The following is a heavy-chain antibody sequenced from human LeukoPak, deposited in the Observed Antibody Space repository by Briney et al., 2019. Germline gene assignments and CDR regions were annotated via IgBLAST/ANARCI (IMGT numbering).Heavy chain of an antibody. V-gene: IGHV3-53*01. D-gene: IGHD6-13*01. CDR1: GFTVSSNY. Sequence: GGSLRLSCAASGFTVSSNYMSWVCQAPGKGLEWVSVIYSGGSTYYADSVKGRFTISRDNSKNTLYLQMNSLRAEDTAVYYCARVRRPYSSSWYRVNWFDPWGQRTLVTVSS. CDR2: IYSGGST. J-gene: IGHJ5*02. CDR3: ARVRRPYSSSWYRVNWFDP.